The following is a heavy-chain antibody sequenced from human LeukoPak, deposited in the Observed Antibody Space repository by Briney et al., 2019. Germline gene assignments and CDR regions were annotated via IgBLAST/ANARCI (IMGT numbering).Heavy chain of an antibody. CDR1: GYTFTSYA. V-gene: IGHV1-3*01. CDR3: ARDRWYYGSGSPKDY. Sequence: ASVKVSCKASGYTFTSYAMHWVRQAPGQRLEWMGWINAGNGNTKYSQKFQGRVTITRDTSASTAYMELSSLRSEDTAVYYCARDRWYYGSGSPKDYWGQGTLVTVSS. D-gene: IGHD3-10*01. J-gene: IGHJ4*02. CDR2: INAGNGNT.